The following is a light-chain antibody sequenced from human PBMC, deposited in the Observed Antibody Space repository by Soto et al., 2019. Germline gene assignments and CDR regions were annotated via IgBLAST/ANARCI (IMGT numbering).Light chain of an antibody. CDR1: SSDIGRYPY. CDR3: CADAGDYTYV. V-gene: IGLV2-11*01. Sequence: QSVLTQPRSVSGSPGQSVTISCTGTSSDIGRYPYVSWYQHHPGKAPQLIIHEVTKRPSGVPYRFSGSKSGNTASLTISWLQAEDDADYYCCADAGDYTYVFGTGTKVTVL. CDR2: EVT. J-gene: IGLJ1*01.